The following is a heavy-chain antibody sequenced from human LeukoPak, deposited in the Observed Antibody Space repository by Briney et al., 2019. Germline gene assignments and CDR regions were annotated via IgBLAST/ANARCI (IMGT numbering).Heavy chain of an antibody. CDR2: ISSSSSTI. CDR1: GFTFSSYS. V-gene: IGHV3-48*01. J-gene: IGHJ4*02. CDR3: AKNGGY. Sequence: GGSPRLPCAASGFTFSSYSMNWVRQAPGKGLEWVSYISSSSSTIYYADSVKGRFTISRDNAKNSLYLQMNSLRAEDTAVYYCAKNGGYWGQGTLVTVSS. D-gene: IGHD3-16*01.